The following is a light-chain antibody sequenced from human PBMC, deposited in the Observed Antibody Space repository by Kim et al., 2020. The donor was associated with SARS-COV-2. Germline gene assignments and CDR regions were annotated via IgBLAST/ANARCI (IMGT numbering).Light chain of an antibody. J-gene: IGLJ3*02. CDR2: DTA. V-gene: IGLV7-46*01. CDR1: TGTVTSGHY. CDR3: LLSYSGARV. Sequence: QAVVTQEPSLTVSPGGTVTLTCDSSTGTVTSGHYPYWFQQKPGQAPRTLIYDTAKKHSWTPARFSGSLLGGKAALTLSGAQPEDEAEFYCLLSYSGARVFGGGTQLTVL.